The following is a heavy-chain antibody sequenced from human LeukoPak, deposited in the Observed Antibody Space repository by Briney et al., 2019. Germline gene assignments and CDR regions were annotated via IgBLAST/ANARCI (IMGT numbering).Heavy chain of an antibody. D-gene: IGHD3-9*01. CDR3: ASADYDMAFDI. Sequence: TLSLTCTVSGGSISSGGYYWSWIRQHPGKGLEWIGYIYYSGSTDYNPSLKSRFTMSVDTSKNRFSLKLSSVTAADTAVYYCASADYDMAFDIWGQGTMVTVSS. CDR1: GGSISSGGYY. J-gene: IGHJ3*02. CDR2: IYYSGST. V-gene: IGHV4-31*03.